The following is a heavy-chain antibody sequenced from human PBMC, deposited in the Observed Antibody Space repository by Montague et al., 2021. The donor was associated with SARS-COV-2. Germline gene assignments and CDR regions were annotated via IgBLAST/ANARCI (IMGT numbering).Heavy chain of an antibody. CDR2: IYYSGST. CDR1: GGSISSGGYY. CDR3: AGAHITMIVVVDAFDI. D-gene: IGHD3-22*01. J-gene: IGHJ3*02. V-gene: IGHV4-31*03. Sequence: TLSLTCTVSGGSISSGGYYWSWIRQHPGKGLEWIGYIYYSGSTYYNPSLKSRVTISVDTSKNQFSLKLSSVTAADTAVYYCAGAHITMIVVVDAFDIWGQGKMVTVFS.